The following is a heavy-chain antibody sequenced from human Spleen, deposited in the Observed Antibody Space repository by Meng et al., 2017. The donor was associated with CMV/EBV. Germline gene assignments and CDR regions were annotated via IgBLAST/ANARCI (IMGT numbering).Heavy chain of an antibody. CDR3: ARAAVRIAAAGSYYYYGMDV. CDR1: GGSFSGYY. J-gene: IGHJ6*02. Sequence: SETLSLTCAVYGGSFSGYYWSWIRQPPGKGLEWIGEINHSGSTNYNPSLKSRVTISVDTSKNQFSLKLSSVTAADTAVYYCARAAVRIAAAGSYYYYGMDVWGQGTTVTVPS. V-gene: IGHV4-34*01. D-gene: IGHD6-13*01. CDR2: INHSGST.